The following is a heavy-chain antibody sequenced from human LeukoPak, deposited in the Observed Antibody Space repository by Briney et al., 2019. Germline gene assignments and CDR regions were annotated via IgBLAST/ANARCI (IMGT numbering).Heavy chain of an antibody. CDR2: INSDGSST. CDR1: GFTFSSYW. D-gene: IGHD4-17*01. V-gene: IGHV3-74*01. Sequence: GGSVRLSCAASGFTFSSYWMHWVRQAPGKGLVWVSRINSDGSSTSYADSVKGRFTISRDNAKNTLYLQMNSLRAEDTAVYYCARLPGGATVTRDYWGQGTLVTVSS. CDR3: ARLPGGATVTRDY. J-gene: IGHJ4*02.